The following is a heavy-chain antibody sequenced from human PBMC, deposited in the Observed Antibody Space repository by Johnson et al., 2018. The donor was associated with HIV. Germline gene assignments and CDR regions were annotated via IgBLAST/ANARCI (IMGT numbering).Heavy chain of an antibody. CDR1: GFTFSSYD. V-gene: IGHV3-13*01. CDR2: IGTAGDT. CDR3: AKDFGRYCSGGSCYSMSP. Sequence: VQLVESGGGLVQPGRSLRLSCAASGFTFSSYDMHWVRQATGKGLEWVSAIGTAGDTYYPGSVKGRFTISRENAKNSLYLQMNSLRAEDTALYYCAKDFGRYCSGGSCYSMSPWGQGTMVTVSS. J-gene: IGHJ3*01. D-gene: IGHD2-15*01.